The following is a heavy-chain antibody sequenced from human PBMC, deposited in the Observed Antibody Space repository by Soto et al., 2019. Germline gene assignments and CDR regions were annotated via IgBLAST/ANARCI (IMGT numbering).Heavy chain of an antibody. Sequence: PGESLKISCKGSGYSFTSYWIGWVRQMPGKGPEWMGIIYPGDSDTRYSPSFQGQVTISADKSISTAYLQWSSLKASDTAMYYCARHPSLPYYYDSSGYIDYWGQGTLVTVSS. CDR2: IYPGDSDT. V-gene: IGHV5-51*01. CDR3: ARHPSLPYYYDSSGYIDY. J-gene: IGHJ4*02. D-gene: IGHD3-22*01. CDR1: GYSFTSYW.